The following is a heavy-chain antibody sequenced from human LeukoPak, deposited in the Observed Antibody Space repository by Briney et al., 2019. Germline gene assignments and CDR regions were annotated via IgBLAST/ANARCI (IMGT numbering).Heavy chain of an antibody. CDR2: ISGSSAGNI. V-gene: IGHV3-48*02. D-gene: IGHD5-18*01. CDR1: GFTFSSNA. J-gene: IGHJ4*02. Sequence: PGGSPRLSCATSGFTFSSNAMNWVRQAPGKGLEWLSHISGSSAGNIYYADSVKGRFTISRDNAKNSLYLQMNSLRDEDTAVYYCASGSYGSFDYWGQGTLVTVSS. CDR3: ASGSYGSFDY.